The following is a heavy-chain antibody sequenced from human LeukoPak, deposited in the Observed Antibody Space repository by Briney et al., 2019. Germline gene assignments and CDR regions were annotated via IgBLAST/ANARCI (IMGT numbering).Heavy chain of an antibody. D-gene: IGHD3-10*01. V-gene: IGHV3-23*01. CDR2: ISGSGGST. CDR1: GFTFSSYG. CDR3: AAPGGLWFGETRAWYFDL. Sequence: PGGSLRLSCAASGFTFSSYGMSWVRQAPGKGLEWVSAISGSGGSTYYADSVKGRFTISRDNSKNTLYLQMNSLRAEDTAVYYCAAPGGLWFGETRAWYFDLWGRGTLVTVSS. J-gene: IGHJ2*01.